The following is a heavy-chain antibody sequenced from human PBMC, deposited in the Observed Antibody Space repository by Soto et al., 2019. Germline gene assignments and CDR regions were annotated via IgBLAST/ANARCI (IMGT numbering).Heavy chain of an antibody. CDR3: AKDGAPRYCSRSSCHPAGAY. V-gene: IGHV3-30*18. CDR2: ISYDGSHK. CDR1: GFTFSNYG. J-gene: IGHJ4*02. Sequence: GGSLRLSCAGSGFTFSNYGLHWVRQAPGKGLEWVAVISYDGSHKYYVDSVKGRFTISRDNSNNMLYLQMDSLRAEDTAVYYCAKDGAPRYCSRSSCHPAGAYWGQGTLVTVSS. D-gene: IGHD2-15*01.